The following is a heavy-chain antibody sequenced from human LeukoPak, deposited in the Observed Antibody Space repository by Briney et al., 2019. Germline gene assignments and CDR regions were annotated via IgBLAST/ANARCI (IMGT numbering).Heavy chain of an antibody. V-gene: IGHV4-34*01. CDR2: INHSGST. CDR3: ARGRNYDYVWGSYRYTKHFDY. D-gene: IGHD3-16*02. CDR1: GGSSSGYY. J-gene: IGHJ4*02. Sequence: SQTLSLTCAVYGGSSSGYYWSWIRQPPGKGLEWIGEINHSGSTNYNPSLKSRVTISVDTSKNQFSLKLSSVTAADTAVYYCARGRNYDYVWGSYRYTKHFDYWGQGTLVTVSS.